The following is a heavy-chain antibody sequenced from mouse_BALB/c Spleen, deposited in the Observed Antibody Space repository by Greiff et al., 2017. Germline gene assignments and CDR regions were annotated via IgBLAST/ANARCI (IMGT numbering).Heavy chain of an antibody. V-gene: IGHV8-12*01. J-gene: IGHJ3*01. Sequence: QVQLKESGPGILQPSQTLSLTCSFSGFSLSTSGMGVSWIRQPSGKGLEWLAHIYWDDDKRYNPSLKSRLTISKDTSSNQVFLKITSVDTADTATYYCARRTAGTGWFAYWGQGTLVTVSA. CDR2: IYWDDDK. D-gene: IGHD4-1*01. CDR1: GFSLSTSGMG. CDR3: ARRTAGTGWFAY.